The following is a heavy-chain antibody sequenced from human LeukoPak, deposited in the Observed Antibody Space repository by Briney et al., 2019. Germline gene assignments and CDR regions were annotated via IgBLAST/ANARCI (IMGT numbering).Heavy chain of an antibody. CDR2: ISSSSSYI. V-gene: IGHV3-21*01. CDR1: GFTFGDYA. J-gene: IGHJ4*02. CDR3: ARSSAAALTDY. Sequence: GGSLRLSCTASGFTFGDYAMSWFRQAPGKGLEWVSSISSSSSYIYYADSVKGRFTISRDNAKNSLYLQMNSLRAEDTAVYYCARSSAAALTDYWGQGTLVTVSS. D-gene: IGHD6-13*01.